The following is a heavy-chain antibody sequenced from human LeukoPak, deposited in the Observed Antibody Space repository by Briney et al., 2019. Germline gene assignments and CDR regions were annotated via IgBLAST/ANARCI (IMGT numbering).Heavy chain of an antibody. V-gene: IGHV3-7*01. Sequence: GGSLRLSCAASGFTFSSYWMSWVRQAQGKGPEWVANIKQDGSEKYYVDSMKGRFTISRDNAKNSLYLQMNSLRAEDTAVYYCARDDCSSISCYHNWFDPWGQGTLVTVSS. CDR1: GFTFSSYW. J-gene: IGHJ5*02. D-gene: IGHD2-2*01. CDR2: IKQDGSEK. CDR3: ARDDCSSISCYHNWFDP.